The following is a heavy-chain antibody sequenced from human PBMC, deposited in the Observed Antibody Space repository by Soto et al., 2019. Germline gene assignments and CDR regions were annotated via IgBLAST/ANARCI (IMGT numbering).Heavy chain of an antibody. CDR1: GFTFSSYA. D-gene: IGHD1-1*01. CDR2: ISGSGGST. CDR3: AKDPLQGGYYYYYYMDV. V-gene: IGHV3-23*01. Sequence: GGSLRLSCAASGFTFSSYAMSWVRQAPGKGLEWVSAISGSGGSTYYADSVKGRFTISRDNSKNTLYLQMNSLRAEDTAVYYCAKDPLQGGYYYYYYMDVWGKGTTVTVSS. J-gene: IGHJ6*03.